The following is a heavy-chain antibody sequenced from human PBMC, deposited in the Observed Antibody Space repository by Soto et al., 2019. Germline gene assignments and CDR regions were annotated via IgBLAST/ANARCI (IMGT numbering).Heavy chain of an antibody. Sequence: QVQLVQSGTEVKRPGASVKVSCKASGYTFTSYAFNWVRQAPGQGLEWMGWISAYSGNTKYAQKLQGRVTMTTDTSTSTAYMELRSLTSDDTDVYYCARDQTVLDFWGQGTLVTVSS. D-gene: IGHD2-15*01. CDR1: GYTFTSYA. V-gene: IGHV1-18*01. J-gene: IGHJ4*02. CDR3: ARDQTVLDF. CDR2: ISAYSGNT.